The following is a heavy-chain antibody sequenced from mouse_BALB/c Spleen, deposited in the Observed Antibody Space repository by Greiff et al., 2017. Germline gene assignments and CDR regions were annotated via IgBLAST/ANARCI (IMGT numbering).Heavy chain of an antibody. Sequence: VQLQQSGPGLVQPSQSLSITCTVSGFSLTSYGVHWVRQSPGKGLEWLGVIWSGGSTDYNAAFISRLSISKDNSKSQVFFKMNSLQANDTAIYYCAREPYYYGSSYYAMDYWGQGTSVTVSS. J-gene: IGHJ4*01. V-gene: IGHV2-2*02. D-gene: IGHD1-1*01. CDR1: GFSLTSYG. CDR2: IWSGGST. CDR3: AREPYYYGSSYYAMDY.